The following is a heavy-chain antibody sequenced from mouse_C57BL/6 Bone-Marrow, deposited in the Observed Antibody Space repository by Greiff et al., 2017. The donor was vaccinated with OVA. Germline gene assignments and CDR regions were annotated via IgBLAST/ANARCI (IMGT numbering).Heavy chain of an antibody. Sequence: QVQLQQPGAELVKPGASVKLSCKASGYTFTSYWMQWVKQRPGQGLEWIGEIDPSDSYTNYNPKFKGKATLTVDHSSRTAYMQLSILTSEDSAVYYCARDDYGFDYWGQGTTLTVSS. V-gene: IGHV1-50*01. CDR2: IDPSDSYT. D-gene: IGHD2-4*01. J-gene: IGHJ2*01. CDR3: ARDDYGFDY. CDR1: GYTFTSYW.